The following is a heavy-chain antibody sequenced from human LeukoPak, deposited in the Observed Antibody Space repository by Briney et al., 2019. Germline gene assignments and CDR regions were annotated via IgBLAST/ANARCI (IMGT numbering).Heavy chain of an antibody. V-gene: IGHV1-69*13. CDR3: ARWHDSSGAFDY. Sequence: SVKVSCKASGYTFTSYGISWVRQAPGQGLEWMGGIIPIFGTANYAQKFQGRVTITADESTSTAYMELSSLRSEDTAVYYCARWHDSSGAFDYWGQGTLVTVSS. CDR2: IIPIFGTA. J-gene: IGHJ4*02. CDR1: GYTFTSYG. D-gene: IGHD3-22*01.